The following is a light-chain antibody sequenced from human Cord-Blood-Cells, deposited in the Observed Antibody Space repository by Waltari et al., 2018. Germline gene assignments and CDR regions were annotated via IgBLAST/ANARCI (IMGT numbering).Light chain of an antibody. J-gene: IGLJ3*02. V-gene: IGLV3-25*02. CDR1: ALPKQY. Sequence: SCELTQPPSVSVSPGQTARITCSGDALPKQYAYWYQQKPGQAPVLGIYKDSERPSGIPERFSGSSSGTTVTLTISGVQAEDEADYYCQSADSSGTYQVFGGGTKLTVL. CDR2: KDS. CDR3: QSADSSGTYQV.